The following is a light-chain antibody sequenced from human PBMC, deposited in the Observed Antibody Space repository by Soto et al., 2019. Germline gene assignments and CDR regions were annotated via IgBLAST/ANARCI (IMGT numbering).Light chain of an antibody. CDR1: SSDVGGYNY. J-gene: IGLJ1*01. CDR3: SSHTSSSNYV. V-gene: IGLV2-14*01. Sequence: QSALTQPASVSGSPGQSITISCTGTSSDVGGYNYVSWYQQHPGKAPKLMIYDVSNRPSGASNRFSGSKSGNTASLTISGLQAEDEADYYCSSHTSSSNYVFGTGTKLTVL. CDR2: DVS.